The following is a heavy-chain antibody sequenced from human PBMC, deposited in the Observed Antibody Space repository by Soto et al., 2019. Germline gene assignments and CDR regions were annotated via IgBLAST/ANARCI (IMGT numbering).Heavy chain of an antibody. CDR1: GGSISSYY. CDR2: IYYSGST. V-gene: IGHV4-59*01. Sequence: SETISLTCTVSGGSISSYYWSWIRQPPGKGLEWIGYIYYSGSTNYNPSLKSRVTISVDTSKNQFSLKLSSVTAADTAVYYCARGRTLSPSQGRDVSGQGNSFTGSS. J-gene: IGHJ6*02. CDR3: ARGRTLSPSQGRDV.